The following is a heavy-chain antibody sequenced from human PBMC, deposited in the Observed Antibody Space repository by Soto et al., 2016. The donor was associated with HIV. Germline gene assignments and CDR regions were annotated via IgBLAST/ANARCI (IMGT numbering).Heavy chain of an antibody. Sequence: QVQLVQSGAEVKKPGASVKVSCKASGYPFTGYYLHWMRQAPGQVLEWMGWINPNSGGTKYAQKFQGRVTMTRDTSISTAYMELSRLKSDDTAVYYCARGMVRGAFDFWDQGTLVTVSS. CDR2: INPNSGGT. D-gene: IGHD3-10*01. J-gene: IGHJ4*02. V-gene: IGHV1-2*02. CDR1: GYPFTGYY. CDR3: ARGMVRGAFDF.